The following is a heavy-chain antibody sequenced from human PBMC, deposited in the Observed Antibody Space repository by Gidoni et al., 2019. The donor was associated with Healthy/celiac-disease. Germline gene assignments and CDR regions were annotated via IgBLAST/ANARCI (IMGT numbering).Heavy chain of an antibody. J-gene: IGHJ3*02. CDR1: GFPFSSYW. CDR2: IKQDGSEK. CDR3: ARDRLIAAAGIDAFDI. D-gene: IGHD6-13*01. Sequence: EVQLVESGGGLVQPGGSLRLSCAASGFPFSSYWMSWVRQAPGKGLEWVANIKQDGSEKYYVDAVKGRFTISRDNAKNSLYLQMNSLRAEDTAVYYCARDRLIAAAGIDAFDIWGQGTMVTVSS. V-gene: IGHV3-7*04.